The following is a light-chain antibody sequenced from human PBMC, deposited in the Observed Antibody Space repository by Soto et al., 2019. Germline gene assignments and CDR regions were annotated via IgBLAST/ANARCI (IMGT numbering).Light chain of an antibody. CDR3: LQATQFPSYT. J-gene: IGKJ2*01. Sequence: DIVMTQTPLSSPVTLGQPASISCRSSQSLVHSDGNTYLSWLQQRPGQPPRLLIYKSSNRFSGVPDRFSGSGEGTDFTLKISSVEAEDVEVYYCLQATQFPSYTFGRGTKLEIK. V-gene: IGKV2-24*01. CDR1: QSLVHSDGNTY. CDR2: KSS.